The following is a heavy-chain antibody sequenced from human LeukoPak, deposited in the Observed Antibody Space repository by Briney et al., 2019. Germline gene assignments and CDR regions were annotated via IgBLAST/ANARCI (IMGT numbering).Heavy chain of an antibody. CDR1: GFTFSSYA. CDR2: ISYDGSNK. D-gene: IGHD6-13*01. J-gene: IGHJ5*02. Sequence: GGSLRLSCAASGFTFSSYAMHWVRQAPGKGLKWVAVISYDGSNKYYADSVKGRFTISRDNSKNTLYLQMNSLRAEDTAVYYCAREGSSSWYNWFDPWGQGTLVTVSS. V-gene: IGHV3-30-3*01. CDR3: AREGSSSWYNWFDP.